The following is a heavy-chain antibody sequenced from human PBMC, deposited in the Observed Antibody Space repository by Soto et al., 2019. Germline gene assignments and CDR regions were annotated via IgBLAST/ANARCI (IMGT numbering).Heavy chain of an antibody. V-gene: IGHV1-69*13. CDR3: AATDYYGSGSYYFDI. D-gene: IGHD3-10*01. CDR2: IIPIFGTA. Sequence: SVKVSCKASGGTFSSYAISWVRQAPGQGLEWMGGIIPIFGTANYAQKFQGRVTITADESTSTAYMELSSLRSEDTAVYYCAATDYYGSGSYYFDIWGQGTMVTVSS. J-gene: IGHJ3*02. CDR1: GGTFSSYA.